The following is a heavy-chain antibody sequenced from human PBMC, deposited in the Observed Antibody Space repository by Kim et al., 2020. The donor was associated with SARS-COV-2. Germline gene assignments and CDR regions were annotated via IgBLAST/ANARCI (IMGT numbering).Heavy chain of an antibody. CDR2: ISSSSSYI. Sequence: GGSLRLSCAASGFTFSSYSMNWVRQAPGNGLEWVSSISSSSSYIYYADSVKGRLTISRDNAKNSLYLQMNSLRAEDTAVYYCASDRQVGATLDYWGQGTLVTVSS. CDR1: GFTFSSYS. J-gene: IGHJ4*02. V-gene: IGHV3-21*01. CDR3: ASDRQVGATLDY. D-gene: IGHD1-26*01.